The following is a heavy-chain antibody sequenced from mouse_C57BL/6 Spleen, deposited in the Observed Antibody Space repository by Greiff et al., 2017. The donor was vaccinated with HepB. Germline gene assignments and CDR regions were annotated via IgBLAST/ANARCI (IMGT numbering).Heavy chain of an antibody. CDR3: ARHTYYYGSSEGDFDY. Sequence: VQLQESGAELVKPGASVKLSCKASGYTFTEYTIHWVKQRSGQGLEWIGWFYPGSGSIKYNEKFKDKATLTADKSSSTVYMELSRLTSEDSAVYFCARHTYYYGSSEGDFDYWGQGTTLTVSS. CDR1: GYTFTEYT. CDR2: FYPGSGSI. D-gene: IGHD1-1*01. V-gene: IGHV1-62-2*01. J-gene: IGHJ2*01.